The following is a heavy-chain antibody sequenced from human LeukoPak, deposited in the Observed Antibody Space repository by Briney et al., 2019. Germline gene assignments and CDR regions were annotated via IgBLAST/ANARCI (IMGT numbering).Heavy chain of an antibody. D-gene: IGHD1-26*01. CDR3: ARRTVGATMGYYYGMDV. Sequence: ASVKVSCKASGYTFTNYGITWVRQAPGQGLEWMGWISGYNGYTNYAQKVQDRVTMTTDTSTNTAYMELRSLRSDDTAVYYCARRTVGATMGYYYGMDVWGQGTTVTVSS. J-gene: IGHJ6*02. V-gene: IGHV1-18*01. CDR2: ISGYNGYT. CDR1: GYTFTNYG.